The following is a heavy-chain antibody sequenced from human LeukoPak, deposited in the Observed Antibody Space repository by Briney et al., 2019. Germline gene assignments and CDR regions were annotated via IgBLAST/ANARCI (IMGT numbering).Heavy chain of an antibody. CDR2: ISYDGSDE. CDR3: AKDLSIHYDTRGFDP. Sequence: GGSLRLSCEASGFTFSGFGMHWVRQAPGKGLEWVEFISYDGSDEYYTESVKGRFTISRDNSKNTVYLQMNSLRTEDTAVYYCAKDLSIHYDTRGFDPWGQGTLVTVSS. CDR1: GFTFSGFG. V-gene: IGHV3-30*18. J-gene: IGHJ5*02. D-gene: IGHD3-22*01.